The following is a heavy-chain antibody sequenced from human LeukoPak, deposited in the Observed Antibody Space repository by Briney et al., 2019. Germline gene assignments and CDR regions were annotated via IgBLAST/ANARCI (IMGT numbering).Heavy chain of an antibody. J-gene: IGHJ6*02. Sequence: PGGSLRLSCAASGFTFSSYSMNWVRQAPGKGLEWVSSISSSSSYIYYADSVKGRFTISRDNAKNSLYLQMNSLRAEDTAVYYCARDLYGDYGIYYYGMDVWGQGTTVTVSS. D-gene: IGHD4-17*01. CDR1: GFTFSSYS. CDR3: ARDLYGDYGIYYYGMDV. CDR2: ISSSSSYI. V-gene: IGHV3-21*01.